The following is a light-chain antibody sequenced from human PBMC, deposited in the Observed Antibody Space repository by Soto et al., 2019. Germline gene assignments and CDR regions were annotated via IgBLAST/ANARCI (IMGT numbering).Light chain of an antibody. J-gene: IGKJ5*01. CDR3: QQYNSYSTIT. V-gene: IGKV1-5*01. CDR2: DAS. Sequence: DIQMTQSPSTLSASVGDRVTITCRASQSISSWLAWYQQKPGKAPKLLIYDASSLESGVPSRFSGSGSGTEVTRTISSLQPDDFATYYCQQYNSYSTITFGQGTRLEIK. CDR1: QSISSW.